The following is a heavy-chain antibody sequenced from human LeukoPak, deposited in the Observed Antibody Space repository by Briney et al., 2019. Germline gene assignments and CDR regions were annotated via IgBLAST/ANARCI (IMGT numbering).Heavy chain of an antibody. D-gene: IGHD3/OR15-3a*01. CDR3: ARGAWTLDY. V-gene: IGHV3-7*01. CDR2: IKQDGSEK. J-gene: IGHJ4*02. CDR1: GFTFSSYW. Sequence: GGSLRLSCVASGFTFSSYWMSWVRQAPGKGLEWVANIKQDGSEKYYVDSVKGRFTISRDNAKNSLYLQMNSLRAEDTAVYYCARGAWTLDYWGQGTLVSVSS.